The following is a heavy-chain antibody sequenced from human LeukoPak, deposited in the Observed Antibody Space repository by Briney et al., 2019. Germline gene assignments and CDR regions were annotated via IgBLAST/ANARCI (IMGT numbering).Heavy chain of an antibody. CDR2: IYPGDSDA. J-gene: IGHJ6*03. CDR1: GYSFTSYW. Sequence: GSLKISCKGSGYSFTSYWIGWARQMPGKGLKWMGIIYPGDSDARYSPSFQGQVTISADKSISTAYLQWSSLKASDTAMYYCARVGNSHYYMDVWGKGTTVTVSS. D-gene: IGHD1-7*01. CDR3: ARVGNSHYYMDV. V-gene: IGHV5-51*01.